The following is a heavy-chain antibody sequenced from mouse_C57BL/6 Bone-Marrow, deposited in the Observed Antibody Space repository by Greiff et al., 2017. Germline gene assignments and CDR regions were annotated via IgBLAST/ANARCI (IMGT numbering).Heavy chain of an antibody. J-gene: IGHJ3*01. V-gene: IGHV1-81*01. D-gene: IGHD1-1*01. CDR2: MYPRSGNT. Sequence: VQLQQSGAELARPGASVKLSCKASGYTFTSYGISWVKQRTGQGLEGIGEMYPRSGNTYYNEKFKGKATLTADKSSSTAYMELRSLTSEDSAVYFCANITTVEAYWGQGTLVTVSA. CDR1: GYTFTSYG. CDR3: ANITTVEAY.